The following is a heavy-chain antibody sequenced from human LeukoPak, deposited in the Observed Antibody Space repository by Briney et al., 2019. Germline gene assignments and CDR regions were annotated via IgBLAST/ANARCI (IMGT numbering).Heavy chain of an antibody. D-gene: IGHD3-22*01. CDR3: ARGRMDYYDSSGYY. V-gene: IGHV3-48*03. CDR2: ISSSGSTI. CDR1: GFTFSSYE. J-gene: IGHJ4*02. Sequence: GGSLRLPCAASGFTFSSYEMNWVRQAPGKGLEWVSYISSSGSTIYYADSVKGRFTISRDNAKNSLYLQMNSLRAEDTAVYYCARGRMDYYDSSGYYWGQGTLVTVSS.